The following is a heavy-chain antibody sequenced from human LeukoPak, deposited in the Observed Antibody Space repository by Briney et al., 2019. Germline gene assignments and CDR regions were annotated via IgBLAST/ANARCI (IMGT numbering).Heavy chain of an antibody. V-gene: IGHV4-39*07. J-gene: IGHJ5*02. CDR1: GGSISTNSYS. D-gene: IGHD6-13*01. CDR2: ISYSGST. CDR3: ARGPPRHSSSWYKGPRWFDP. Sequence: PSETLSLTCTVTGGSISTNSYSWGWLRQPPGKGLEWIGSISYSGSTNYNPSLKSRVTISVDTSKNQFSLKLSSVTAADTAVYYCARGPPRHSSSWYKGPRWFDPWGQGTLVTVSS.